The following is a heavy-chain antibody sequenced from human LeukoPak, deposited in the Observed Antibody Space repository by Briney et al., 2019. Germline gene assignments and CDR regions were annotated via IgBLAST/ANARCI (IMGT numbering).Heavy chain of an antibody. CDR3: ARGRGVAQYRYCSSTSCQGYYMDV. D-gene: IGHD2-2*01. J-gene: IGHJ6*03. CDR2: IYHSGST. V-gene: IGHV4-38-2*01. CDR1: GYSISSGYY. Sequence: SETLSLTCAVSGYSISSGYYWGWIRQPPGKGLEWIGSIYHSGSTYYNPSLKSRVTISVDTSKNQFSLKLSSVTAADTAVYYCARGRGVAQYRYCSSTSCQGYYMDVWGKGTTVTVSS.